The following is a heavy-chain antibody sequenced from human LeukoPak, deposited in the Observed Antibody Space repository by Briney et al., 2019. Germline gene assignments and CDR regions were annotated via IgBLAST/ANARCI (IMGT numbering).Heavy chain of an antibody. CDR2: SIPIFGTA. V-gene: IGHV1-69*13. J-gene: IGHJ4*02. D-gene: IGHD2-15*01. Sequence: ASVKASCKASGGTFSSYAISWVRQAPGQGLEWMGGSIPIFGTANSAQKFQGRVTITADESTSTAYMELSSLRSEATAVYYCARDSREYCGGGSCYGIDYWGQGTLVTVSS. CDR1: GGTFSSYA. CDR3: ARDSREYCGGGSCYGIDY.